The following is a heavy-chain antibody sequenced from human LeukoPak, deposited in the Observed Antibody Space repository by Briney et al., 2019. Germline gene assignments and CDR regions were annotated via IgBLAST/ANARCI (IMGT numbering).Heavy chain of an antibody. CDR1: GFTSSSYW. D-gene: IGHD6-13*01. CDR2: INSDGSST. CDR3: ARDLSSSWYSWPSDY. V-gene: IGHV3-74*01. J-gene: IGHJ4*02. Sequence: GSLRLSCAASGFTSSSYWMHWVRQAPGKGLVWVSRINSDGSSTSYADSVKGRFTISRDNAKNTLYLQMNSLRAEDTAVYYCARDLSSSWYSWPSDYWGQGTLVTVSS.